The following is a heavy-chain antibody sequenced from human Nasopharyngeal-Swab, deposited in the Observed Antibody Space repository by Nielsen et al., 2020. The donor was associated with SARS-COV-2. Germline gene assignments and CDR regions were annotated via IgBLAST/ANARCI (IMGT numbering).Heavy chain of an antibody. CDR1: GYTLTELS. CDR2: FDPEDGET. Sequence: ASVKVSCKVSGYTLTELSMHWVRQAPGKGLEWMGGFDPEDGETIYAQKFQGRVTMTEDTSTDTAYMELSSLRSEDTAVYYCARGHDYGSNFDYWGQGTLVTVSS. J-gene: IGHJ4*02. CDR3: ARGHDYGSNFDY. D-gene: IGHD4-23*01. V-gene: IGHV1-24*01.